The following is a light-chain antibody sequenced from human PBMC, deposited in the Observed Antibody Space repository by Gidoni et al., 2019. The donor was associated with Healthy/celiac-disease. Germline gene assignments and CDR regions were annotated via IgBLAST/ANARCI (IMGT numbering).Light chain of an antibody. V-gene: IGKV1-27*01. CDR1: QSISNY. CDR3: QKYNSASWT. CDR2: AAS. J-gene: IGKJ1*01. Sequence: DIQMTQSPSSLSASVGDRVTITFRASQSISNYVAWYQQKPGKVPKLLIYAASTLQSGVPSRFSGSGSGTDFTLTISSLQPEDVATYYCQKYNSASWTFGQGTKVEIK.